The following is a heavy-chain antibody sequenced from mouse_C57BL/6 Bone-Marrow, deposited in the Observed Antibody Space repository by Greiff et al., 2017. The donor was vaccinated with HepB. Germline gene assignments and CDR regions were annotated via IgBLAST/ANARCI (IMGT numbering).Heavy chain of an antibody. CDR3: ARRWLLPDYYAMDY. CDR1: GFNFKDYY. V-gene: IGHV14-2*01. J-gene: IGHJ4*01. D-gene: IGHD2-3*01. CDR2: IDPEDGET. Sequence: EVQLQESGAELVKPGASVKLSCTASGFNFKDYYMHWVKQRTEQGLGWIGRIDPEDGETKDAPKFQGKVPITAGTSSNTAYLQLRSLTSEDTAVYYCARRWLLPDYYAMDYWGQGTSVTVSS.